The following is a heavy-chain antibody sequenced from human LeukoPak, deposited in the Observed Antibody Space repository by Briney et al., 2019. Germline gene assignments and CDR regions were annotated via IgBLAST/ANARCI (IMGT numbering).Heavy chain of an antibody. CDR2: SIPIFGSS. CDR1: GGTLSTYA. J-gene: IGHJ3*02. Sequence: GASVKVSCKASGGTLSTYAISWVRQAPGQGLEWMGGSIPIFGSSDYAQKFQGRVTITADKSMNTVYMELRSLRSEDTALYFCARHREQQLLVTDAFDIWGQGTMVTVSS. V-gene: IGHV1-69*06. D-gene: IGHD6-13*01. CDR3: ARHREQQLLVTDAFDI.